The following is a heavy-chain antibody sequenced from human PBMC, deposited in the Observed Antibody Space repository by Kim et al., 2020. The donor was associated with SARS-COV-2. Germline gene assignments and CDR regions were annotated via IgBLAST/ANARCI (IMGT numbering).Heavy chain of an antibody. D-gene: IGHD2-21*02. CDR3: ARTAGYRNWLDP. J-gene: IGHJ5*02. V-gene: IGHV7-4-1*02. CDR2: INTDSGAP. Sequence: ASVKVSCKASGYSFTSYAMNWVRQAPGQGLEWMGWINTDSGAPTYAQGFTGRFVFSLGTSVSTAYLEIRSLSADDTAVYFCARTAGYRNWLDPWGQGTLV. CDR1: GYSFTSYA.